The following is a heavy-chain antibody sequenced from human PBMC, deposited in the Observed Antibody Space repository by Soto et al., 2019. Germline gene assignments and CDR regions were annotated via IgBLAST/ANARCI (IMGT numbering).Heavy chain of an antibody. CDR2: ISPKSGGT. D-gene: IGHD3-9*01. V-gene: IGHV1-2*02. Sequence: ASVKVSCKASGYSFIDYYIHWVRQAPGQGFEWMGRISPKSGGTNYAQKFEGRVTMTWDTSLNTAYMELSSLISDDTAVYYCARPPGYISDWYYFDLWGQGTLVTVSS. J-gene: IGHJ4*02. CDR1: GYSFIDYY. CDR3: ARPPGYISDWYYFDL.